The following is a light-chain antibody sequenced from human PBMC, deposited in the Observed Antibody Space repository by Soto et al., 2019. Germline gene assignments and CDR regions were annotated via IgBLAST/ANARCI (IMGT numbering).Light chain of an antibody. CDR2: HTS. V-gene: IGKV3-11*01. CDR1: QTVNSR. Sequence: EIVFTQAPATLSSSPGERATLSCRASQTVNSRFAWYQHKPCQAPRLLIYHTSNRATGIPARFSGSGSGTDFTLTISSLEPEDFAVYYCHQRQSWPRTFGQGTKVDIK. J-gene: IGKJ1*01. CDR3: HQRQSWPRT.